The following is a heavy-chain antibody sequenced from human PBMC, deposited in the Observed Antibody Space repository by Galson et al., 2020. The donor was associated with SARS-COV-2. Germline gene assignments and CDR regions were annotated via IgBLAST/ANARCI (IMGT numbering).Heavy chain of an antibody. CDR1: GGSISSDNW. D-gene: IGHD3-22*01. Sequence: SETLSLTCAVSGGSISSDNWWNWVRQPPGKGLEWIGEIYRSESTNYNPSLKSRVTITIDKSKNQFSLKLASVTAADTAVYFCARAGYFSTDVWGKGTTVNASS. CDR3: ARAGYFSTDV. CDR2: IYRSEST. J-gene: IGHJ6*03. V-gene: IGHV4-4*02.